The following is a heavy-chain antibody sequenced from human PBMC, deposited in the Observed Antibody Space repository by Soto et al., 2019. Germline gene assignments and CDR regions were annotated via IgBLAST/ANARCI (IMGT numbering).Heavy chain of an antibody. D-gene: IGHD3-22*01. J-gene: IGHJ6*02. CDR1: GFTFSSYS. V-gene: IGHV3-21*01. CDR2: ISSSSSYI. Sequence: LRLSCAASGFTFSSYSMNWVRQAPGKGLEWVSPISSSSSYIYYADSVKGRFTISRDNAKNSLYLQMNSLRAEDTAVYYCARWHDSSGYSYYYYGMDVWGQGTTVTVSS. CDR3: ARWHDSSGYSYYYYGMDV.